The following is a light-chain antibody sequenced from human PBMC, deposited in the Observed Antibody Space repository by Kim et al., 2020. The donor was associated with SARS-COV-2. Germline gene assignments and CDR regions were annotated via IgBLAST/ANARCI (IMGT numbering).Light chain of an antibody. CDR2: GGN. Sequence: CPGDTATLSCAPSDNIANSFAWYQHTPGQAPRLLIYGGNTRATGVPARFSGSGSGTEFTLTITSLQSEDFVIYFCQQYSHWPYSFGQGTKLEI. CDR3: QQYSHWPYS. V-gene: IGKV3-15*01. CDR1: DNIANS. J-gene: IGKJ2*01.